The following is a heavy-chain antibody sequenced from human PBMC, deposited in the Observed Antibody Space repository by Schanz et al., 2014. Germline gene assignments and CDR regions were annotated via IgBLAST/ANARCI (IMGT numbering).Heavy chain of an antibody. CDR1: GYTFVSYS. CDR3: ARAPTAYCSDTSCLGTPVDY. V-gene: IGHV1-46*03. D-gene: IGHD2-2*01. Sequence: QVQLVQSGAEVKKPGASVKVSCKASGYTFVSYSMHWVRQAPGQGLEWMGIINPSGGGTSYALRFQDRVTVTRDTSRSTVYRELSSLRSEDTAVYYCARAPTAYCSDTSCLGTPVDYGGQGTLVTVPS. J-gene: IGHJ4*02. CDR2: INPSGGGT.